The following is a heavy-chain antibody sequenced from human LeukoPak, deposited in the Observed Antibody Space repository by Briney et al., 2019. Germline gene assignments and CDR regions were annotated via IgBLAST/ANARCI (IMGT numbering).Heavy chain of an antibody. D-gene: IGHD3-10*01. V-gene: IGHV3-23*01. CDR2: ISGSGGST. Sequence: PGGSLRLSCAASGFTFSSYAMSWVRQAPGKGLEWVSAISGSGGSTYYADSVKGRFTISRDNSKNTLYLQMNSLRAEDTAVYYCAKDLPNDPGYYYYMDVWGKGTTVTVSS. CDR3: AKDLPNDPGYYYYMDV. CDR1: GFTFSSYA. J-gene: IGHJ6*03.